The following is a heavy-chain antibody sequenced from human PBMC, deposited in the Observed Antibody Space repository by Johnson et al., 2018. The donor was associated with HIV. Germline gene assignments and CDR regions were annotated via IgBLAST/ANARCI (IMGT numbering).Heavy chain of an antibody. Sequence: VQLVESGGGLVQPGGSLRLSCAASGFTFTTYDMHWVRQGTGKGLEWVSGIGTGGDTHYPDSVKGRFTISRENAKNSLYLQMNSLSAGDTAVYYCARSRWGSTLGALDIWGQGNGHRLF. V-gene: IGHV3-13*01. J-gene: IGHJ3*02. CDR1: GFTFTTYD. D-gene: IGHD1-26*01. CDR3: ARSRWGSTLGALDI. CDR2: IGTGGDT.